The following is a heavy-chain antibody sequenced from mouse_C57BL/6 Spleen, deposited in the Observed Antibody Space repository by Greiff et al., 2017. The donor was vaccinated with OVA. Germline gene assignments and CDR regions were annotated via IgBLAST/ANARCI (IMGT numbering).Heavy chain of an antibody. CDR1: GYAFSSSW. Sequence: QVQLQQSGPELVKPGASVKISCKASGYAFSSSWMNWVKQRPGKGLEWIGRIYPGDGDTNYNGKFKGKATLTADKSSSTAYMQLSSLTSEDSAVYFCARGGSSGYVNYAMDDWGQGTSVTVSS. V-gene: IGHV1-82*01. J-gene: IGHJ4*01. CDR3: ARGGSSGYVNYAMDD. CDR2: IYPGDGDT. D-gene: IGHD3-2*02.